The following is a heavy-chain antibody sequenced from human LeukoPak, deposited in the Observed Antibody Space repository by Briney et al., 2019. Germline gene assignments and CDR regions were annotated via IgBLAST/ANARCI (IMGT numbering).Heavy chain of an antibody. CDR2: IYYSGST. CDR3: ARRFNSGWGSFDY. D-gene: IGHD6-19*01. CDR1: GGSISGYY. J-gene: IGHJ4*02. Sequence: SETLSLTCTVSGGSISGYYWSWIRQPPGKGLEWIGYIYYSGSTNYNPSLKSRVTISVDTSKNHFSLKLNSVTAADTAVYFCARRFNSGWGSFDYWGPGILVTVSS. V-gene: IGHV4-59*08.